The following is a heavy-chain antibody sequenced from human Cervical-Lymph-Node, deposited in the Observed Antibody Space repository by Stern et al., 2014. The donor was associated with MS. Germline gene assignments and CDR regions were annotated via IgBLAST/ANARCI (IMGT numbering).Heavy chain of an antibody. D-gene: IGHD6-6*01. V-gene: IGHV3-74*02. CDR2: INSAGSST. Sequence: EMQLVESGGGLVQPGGSLRLSCAASGFTFSNYYVHWVRQAPGQGLWRVSRINSAGSSTTYADTVKSRFNISRDNAKNTLYLQMNSLSAEDTAVYYCARIDSSSSYWGQGTLVTVSS. CDR3: ARIDSSSSY. CDR1: GFTFSNYY. J-gene: IGHJ4*02.